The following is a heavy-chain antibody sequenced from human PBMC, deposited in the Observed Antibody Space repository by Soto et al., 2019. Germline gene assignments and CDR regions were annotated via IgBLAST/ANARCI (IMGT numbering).Heavy chain of an antibody. D-gene: IGHD4-17*01. J-gene: IGHJ4*02. CDR3: ARDYGDYFLFTLHY. Sequence: QVQLVQSGAEVKKPGASVKVSCKASGYTFTSYGISWVRQAPGQGLEWMGWISANNDNTNYAQKLQGRVTLTTDTSTSTAYMELRSLRSDDTAVYYCARDYGDYFLFTLHYWGQGTLVTVSS. V-gene: IGHV1-18*01. CDR2: ISANNDNT. CDR1: GYTFTSYG.